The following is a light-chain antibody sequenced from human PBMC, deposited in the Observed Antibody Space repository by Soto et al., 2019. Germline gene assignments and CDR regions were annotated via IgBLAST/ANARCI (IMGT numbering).Light chain of an antibody. CDR1: SSDVGGYNY. CDR2: DVS. Sequence: QSALTQPASVSGSPGQSITISCTGTSSDVGGYNYVSWYQQHPGKAPKLMIYDVSNRPSGVSNRFSGSKSGNTASLTISGLQAEDEADYYCSSYTSSTGVFGTGPKLTVL. V-gene: IGLV2-14*01. J-gene: IGLJ1*01. CDR3: SSYTSSTGV.